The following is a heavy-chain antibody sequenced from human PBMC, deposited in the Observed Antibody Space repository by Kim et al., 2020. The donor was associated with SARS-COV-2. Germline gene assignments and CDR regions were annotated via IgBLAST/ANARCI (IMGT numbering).Heavy chain of an antibody. D-gene: IGHD6-19*01. CDR1: GYSFTSYW. CDR2: IYPGDSDT. CDR3: ARRGIAVAGTLYWYFDL. J-gene: IGHJ2*01. Sequence: GESLKISCKGSGYSFTSYWIGWVRQMPGKGLEWMGIIYPGDSDTRYSPSFQGQVTISADKSISTAYLQWSSLKASDTAMYYCARRGIAVAGTLYWYFDLWGRGTLVTVSS. V-gene: IGHV5-51*01.